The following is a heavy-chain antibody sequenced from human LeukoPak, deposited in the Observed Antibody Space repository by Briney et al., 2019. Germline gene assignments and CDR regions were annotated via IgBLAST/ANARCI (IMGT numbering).Heavy chain of an antibody. CDR1: GGSISSSNW. J-gene: IGHJ6*02. D-gene: IGHD3-10*01. V-gene: IGHV4-4*02. Sequence: SETLSLTCAVSGGSISSSNWWSWVRQPPGKGLEWIGQIYHSGSTNYNPSLKSRVTISVDKSKNQFSLRLNSVTAADTAIYYCARAPTTMIRTPECMDVWGQGTTVTVSS. CDR2: IYHSGST. CDR3: ARAPTTMIRTPECMDV.